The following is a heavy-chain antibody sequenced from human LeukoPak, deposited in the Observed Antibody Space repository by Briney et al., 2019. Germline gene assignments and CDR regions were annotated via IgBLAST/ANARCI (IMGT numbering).Heavy chain of an antibody. J-gene: IGHJ4*02. V-gene: IGHV1-2*02. D-gene: IGHD3-22*01. CDR1: GYTFTGYY. CDR2: INPNSGGT. CDR3: ARVEVGQIGVDY. Sequence: ASVKVSCKASGYTFTGYYMHWVRQAPGQGLEWMGWINPNSGGTNYAQKFQGRVTMTRDTSISTAYMELSRLRSDDTAVYYCARVEVGQIGVDYWGQGTLVTVSS.